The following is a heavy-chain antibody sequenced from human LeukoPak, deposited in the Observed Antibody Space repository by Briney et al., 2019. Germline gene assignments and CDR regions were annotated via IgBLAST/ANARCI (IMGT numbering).Heavy chain of an antibody. V-gene: IGHV1-69*05. Sequence: SVKVSCKASGGTFSSYAISWVRQAPGQGLEWMGGIIPIFGTANYAQKFQGRVTITTDESTSTAYMELSSLRSEDTAVYYCASNRYSTLYYFDYWGQGTLVIVSS. CDR2: IIPIFGTA. D-gene: IGHD6-13*01. CDR1: GGTFSSYA. CDR3: ASNRYSTLYYFDY. J-gene: IGHJ4*02.